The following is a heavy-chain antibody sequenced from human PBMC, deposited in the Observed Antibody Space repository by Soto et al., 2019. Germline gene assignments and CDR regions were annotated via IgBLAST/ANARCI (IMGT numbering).Heavy chain of an antibody. Sequence: VGSLRLSCSASGFTFTSYAMSWVRQAPGKGLEWVSGISGSGGDTKSADSVKGRFTISRDNFKNMLHLQMNSLRAEDTAVYYCAKHDFWTLYNTGLDSWGQGTLVTVS. D-gene: IGHD3-3*01. J-gene: IGHJ4*02. CDR3: AKHDFWTLYNTGLDS. CDR1: GFTFTSYA. CDR2: ISGSGGDT. V-gene: IGHV3-23*01.